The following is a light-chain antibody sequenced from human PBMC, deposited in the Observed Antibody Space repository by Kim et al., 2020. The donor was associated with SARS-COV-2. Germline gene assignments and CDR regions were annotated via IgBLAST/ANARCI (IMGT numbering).Light chain of an antibody. CDR2: DAS. CDR1: QSIGNNY. V-gene: IGKV3-20*01. Sequence: EIVLTQSPGTLSLSPGERATLSCRTSQSIGNNYLAWYQQKPGQAPRLLIYDASRRATGIPDRFSGSGSGTDFSLTISRLEPEDFALFYCQQYGHSPITFGGGTKLEI. CDR3: QQYGHSPIT. J-gene: IGKJ4*01.